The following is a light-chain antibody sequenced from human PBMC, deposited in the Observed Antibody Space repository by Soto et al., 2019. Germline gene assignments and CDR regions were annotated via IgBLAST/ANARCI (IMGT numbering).Light chain of an antibody. CDR2: AAS. J-gene: IGKJ4*01. V-gene: IGKV1-9*01. CDR1: QGISSY. Sequence: IQLAQSPSSLSASVGDRVTITCRASQGISSYLAWYQQKPGKAPKLLIYAASTLQSGVPSRFSGSGSGTDFTITISSLQSEDFATYYCQQLNSYPLTFGGGTKVEIK. CDR3: QQLNSYPLT.